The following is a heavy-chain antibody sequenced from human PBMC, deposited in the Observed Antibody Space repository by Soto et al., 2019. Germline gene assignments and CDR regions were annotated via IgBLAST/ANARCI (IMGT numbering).Heavy chain of an antibody. D-gene: IGHD5-12*01. CDR1: GYTFTGYY. CDR2: INPNSGGT. CDR3: ARGGRRDGYNWGYYYGMDV. Sequence: ASVKVSCKASGYTFTGYYMHWVRQAPGQGLEWMGWINPNSGGTNYAQKFQGWVTMTRDTSISTAYMELSRLRSDDTAVYYCARGGRRDGYNWGYYYGMDVWGQGTTVTVS. V-gene: IGHV1-2*04. J-gene: IGHJ6*02.